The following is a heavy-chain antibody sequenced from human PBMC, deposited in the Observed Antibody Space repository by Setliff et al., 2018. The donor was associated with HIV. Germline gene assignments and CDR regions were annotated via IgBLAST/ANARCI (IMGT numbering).Heavy chain of an antibody. CDR1: GYSISSGFY. J-gene: IGHJ4*02. D-gene: IGHD6-13*01. V-gene: IGHV4-38-2*01. CDR2: IYYSGST. CDR3: ARQQHSSDLKIWNY. Sequence: SETLSLTCAVSGYSISSGFYWSWMRQPPGKGLEWIGSIYYSGSTYYSPSLKSRVTISVDTSKNQFSLTLTSVTAADTAVYYCARQQHSSDLKIWNYWGQGTLVTVSS.